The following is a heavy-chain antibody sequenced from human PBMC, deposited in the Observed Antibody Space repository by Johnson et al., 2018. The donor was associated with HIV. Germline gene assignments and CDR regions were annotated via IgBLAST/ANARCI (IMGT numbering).Heavy chain of an antibody. J-gene: IGHJ3*02. Sequence: QVQLVESGGGVVQPGGSLRLSCAASGFTFSSYAIHWVRQAPGKGLEWVAVIWYDGSNKYYADSVKGRFTISRDNSKNTIYLQMNSLRVEDTAVYYCAKPYYDVWSGYYEYNAFDIWGQGTLVTVSS. CDR1: GFTFSSYA. D-gene: IGHD3-3*01. CDR3: AKPYYDVWSGYYEYNAFDI. CDR2: IWYDGSNK. V-gene: IGHV3-33*08.